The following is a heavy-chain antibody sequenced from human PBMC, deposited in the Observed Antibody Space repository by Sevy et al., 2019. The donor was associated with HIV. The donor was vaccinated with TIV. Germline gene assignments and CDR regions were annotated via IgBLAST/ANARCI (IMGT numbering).Heavy chain of an antibody. CDR3: ARGGTAPGPGSFDY. J-gene: IGHJ4*02. CDR1: GYTFTGYY. Sequence: ASVKVSCKASGYTFTGYYMHWVRQAPGQGLEWMGWINPNSGGTNYAQKFQGRVTMIRDTSISTAYMELSRLGSDDTAVYYCARGGTAPGPGSFDYWGQGTLVTVSS. D-gene: IGHD5-18*01. CDR2: INPNSGGT. V-gene: IGHV1-2*02.